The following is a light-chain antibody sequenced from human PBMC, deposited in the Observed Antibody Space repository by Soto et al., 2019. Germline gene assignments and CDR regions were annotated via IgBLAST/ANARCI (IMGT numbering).Light chain of an antibody. Sequence: ETVMTQSPATLSVSPGERATLSCRASQSVNSDLAWYQQKPGQAPRLLIYGASTRATGIPARFRGSGSGTEFTLTISSLQSEDFAVYYCHQYDNWPETFGQGTKVEIK. CDR2: GAS. CDR3: HQYDNWPET. V-gene: IGKV3-15*01. CDR1: QSVNSD. J-gene: IGKJ1*01.